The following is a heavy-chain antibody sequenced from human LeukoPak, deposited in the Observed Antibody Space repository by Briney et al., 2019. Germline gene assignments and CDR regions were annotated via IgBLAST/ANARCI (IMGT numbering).Heavy chain of an antibody. CDR1: GYTFTGYY. J-gene: IGHJ5*02. CDR2: INPNSGGT. D-gene: IGHD3-10*01. V-gene: IGHV1-2*02. CDR3: VRGAKFRSYGSGTYYTSLPFDP. Sequence: ASVKVSCKASGYTFTGYYMHWVRQAPGQGLEWMGWINPNSGGTNYAQKFQGGVTMTRDTSISTAYMELSSLRSEDMAVYYCVRGAKFRSYGSGTYYTSLPFDPWGQGTLVTVSS.